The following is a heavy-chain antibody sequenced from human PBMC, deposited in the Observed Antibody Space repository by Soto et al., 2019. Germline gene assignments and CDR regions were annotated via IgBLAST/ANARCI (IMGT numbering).Heavy chain of an antibody. CDR3: VGGICYRGLGEL. V-gene: IGHV3-33*08. J-gene: IGHJ4*02. Sequence: QVQLVESGGVVIQPGKSLRLSCSASGFAFSTYAMHWVRQAPGKGREWVAVIGADGSRQFYAVSVKGRFTVSRDNSHKTLFLQLNSLRVGATALYYFVGGICYRGLGELRAQGTLATVSS. CDR2: IGADGSRQ. CDR1: GFAFSTYA. D-gene: IGHD3-10*01.